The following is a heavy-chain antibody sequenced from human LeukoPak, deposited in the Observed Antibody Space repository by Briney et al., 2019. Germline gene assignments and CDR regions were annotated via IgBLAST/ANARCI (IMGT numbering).Heavy chain of an antibody. CDR2: IKQDGSEK. J-gene: IGHJ6*02. D-gene: IGHD1-20*01. CDR3: ARVNWNPGMGV. Sequence: PGGSLRLSCAASGCTFSSYWMSWVRQAPGKGLEGVANIKQDGSEKYYVDSVKGRFTISRANAKNSLYLQMNSLRAEDTAVYYCARVNWNPGMGVWGQGTTVTVSS. CDR1: GCTFSSYW. V-gene: IGHV3-7*01.